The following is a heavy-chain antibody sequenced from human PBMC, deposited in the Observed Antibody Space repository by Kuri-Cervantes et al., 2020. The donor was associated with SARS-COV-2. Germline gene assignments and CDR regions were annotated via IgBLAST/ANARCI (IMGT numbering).Heavy chain of an antibody. CDR2: INKGNT. V-gene: IGHV1-18*01. CDR3: ARDWGPYYQDTNGFLLYFDY. D-gene: IGHD3-22*01. Sequence: ASVKVSCRASGYTFTSYGISWVRQAPGQGLQWMGWINKGNTNYAQKFQGRVTMTTNTSTRTAYMELKSLRADDTAMYYCARDWGPYYQDTNGFLLYFDYWGQGTLVTVSS. CDR1: GYTFTSYG. J-gene: IGHJ4*02.